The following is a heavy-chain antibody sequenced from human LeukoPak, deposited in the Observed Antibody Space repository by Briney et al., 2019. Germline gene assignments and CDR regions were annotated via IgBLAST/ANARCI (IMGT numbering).Heavy chain of an antibody. J-gene: IGHJ2*01. Sequence: PGGSLRLSCAASGFTFSSYGMHWVRQAPGKGLEWVAVIWYDGSNKYYADSVKGRFTISRDNSKNTLYLQVNSLRAEDTAVYYCAKDGGLRRYFDLWGRGTLVTVSS. CDR1: GFTFSSYG. V-gene: IGHV3-33*06. CDR3: AKDGGLRRYFDL. D-gene: IGHD3-16*01. CDR2: IWYDGSNK.